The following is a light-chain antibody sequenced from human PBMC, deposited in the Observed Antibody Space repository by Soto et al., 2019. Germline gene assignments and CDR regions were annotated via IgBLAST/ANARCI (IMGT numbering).Light chain of an antibody. CDR1: HGINTY. CDR3: LQFNTYPWT. CDR2: NVS. J-gene: IGKJ1*01. V-gene: IGKV1-13*02. Sequence: AIQVTQTPSSLSALLAAGFTITSRASHGINTYLNWYQQQPGKGPKFLINNVSNLESGVPSRISGSGSGTEFTLTISSLQPDDFATYYCLQFNTYPWTFGQGTKVDI.